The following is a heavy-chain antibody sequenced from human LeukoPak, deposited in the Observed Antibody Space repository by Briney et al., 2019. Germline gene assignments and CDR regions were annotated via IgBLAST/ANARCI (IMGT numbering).Heavy chain of an antibody. CDR2: IRGSGGAT. D-gene: IGHD1-14*01. Sequence: GGSLRLSCAASGFTFSSYAMNWVRQAPGKGLEWVSAIRGSGGATYYADSVKGRFTISRDNSKNTLYLQMNSLRAEDTAVYYCAKPTTVAYFDSWGQGALVTVSS. CDR1: GFTFSSYA. CDR3: AKPTTVAYFDS. J-gene: IGHJ4*02. V-gene: IGHV3-23*01.